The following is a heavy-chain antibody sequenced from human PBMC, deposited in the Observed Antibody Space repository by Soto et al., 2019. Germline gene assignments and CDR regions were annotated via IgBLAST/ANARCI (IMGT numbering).Heavy chain of an antibody. J-gene: IGHJ4*02. D-gene: IGHD5-12*01. V-gene: IGHV3-48*02. Sequence: GGSLVSCAASGFTFSSYSMNWVRQAPGKGLEWVSYISSSSSTIYYADSVKGRFTISRDNAKNSLYLQMNSLRDEDTAVYYCARDVDIVATTLGYWGQGTLVTVSS. CDR2: ISSSSSTI. CDR1: GFTFSSYS. CDR3: ARDVDIVATTLGY.